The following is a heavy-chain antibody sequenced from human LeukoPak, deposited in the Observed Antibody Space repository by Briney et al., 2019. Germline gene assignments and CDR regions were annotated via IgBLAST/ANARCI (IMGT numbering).Heavy chain of an antibody. D-gene: IGHD3-10*01. Sequence: GGSLRLSCVASGFPFSSYWMTWVRQAPGKGLEWVSGISESGGSTYYADSVKGRFTSSRDNSKNTLYLQMNNLRAEDTAAYYCAKGSFWGQGTLVTVSS. CDR2: ISESGGST. V-gene: IGHV3-23*01. J-gene: IGHJ4*02. CDR1: GFPFSSYW. CDR3: AKGSF.